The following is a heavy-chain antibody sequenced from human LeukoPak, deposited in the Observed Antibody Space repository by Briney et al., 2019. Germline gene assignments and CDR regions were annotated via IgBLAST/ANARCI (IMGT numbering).Heavy chain of an antibody. J-gene: IGHJ4*02. V-gene: IGHV4-59*11. CDR1: GGSISSHY. Sequence: SVTLSLTCTVSGGSISSHYGSWIRQPPGKGLEWIGYIYYSGSTNYNPSLKSRVTISVDTSKNQFTLKLSSVAAADTAVYYCARAAYYDSSGYYYLAFDYWGQGTLVTVSS. D-gene: IGHD3-22*01. CDR3: ARAAYYDSSGYYYLAFDY. CDR2: IYYSGST.